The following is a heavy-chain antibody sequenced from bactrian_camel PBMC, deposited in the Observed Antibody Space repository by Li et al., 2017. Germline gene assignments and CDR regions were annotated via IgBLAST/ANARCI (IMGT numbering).Heavy chain of an antibody. CDR2: IASDGTT. J-gene: IGHJ4*01. CDR1: GLKFGRYC. D-gene: IGHD3*01. Sequence: VQLVESGGGSVQAGGSLRLSCTASGLKFGRYCVAWFREVVPGKAREVVAVIASDGTTSYADSVKGRFTISKDTSKNTLYLQMNSLKPEDTAMYYCAADRLRTQRGRCPDEYNYWGQGTQVTVS. CDR3: AADRLRTQRGRCPDEYNY. V-gene: IGHV3S55*01.